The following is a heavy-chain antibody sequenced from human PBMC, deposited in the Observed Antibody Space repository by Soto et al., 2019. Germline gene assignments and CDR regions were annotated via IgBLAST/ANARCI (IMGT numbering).Heavy chain of an antibody. CDR3: SRGVVKCDFWSVGYAFDI. J-gene: IGHJ3*02. V-gene: IGHV1-2*04. Sequence: ASVKVSCKASGYTFTGYYMHWVRQAPGQGLEWMGWINPNSGGTKYAQKFQGWVTMTRYTSINTADMELSRLRSDVTAVYYCSRGVVKCDFWSVGYAFDIWGQGTMVTVSS. CDR1: GYTFTGYY. D-gene: IGHD3-3*01. CDR2: INPNSGGT.